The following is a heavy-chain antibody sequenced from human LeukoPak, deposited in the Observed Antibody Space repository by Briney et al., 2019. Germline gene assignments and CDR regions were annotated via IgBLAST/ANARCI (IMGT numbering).Heavy chain of an antibody. J-gene: IGHJ4*02. D-gene: IGHD3-10*01. CDR3: ARGLWFGDENPPYFDY. CDR2: IYTSEST. Sequence: SETLSLTCTVSGGSISNYYWSWIRQPAGKGLEWIGRIYTSESTNYNPSLKSRVTISVDTSRNQFSLKLSSVTAADTAVYYCARGLWFGDENPPYFDYWGQGILVTVSS. V-gene: IGHV4-4*07. CDR1: GGSISNYY.